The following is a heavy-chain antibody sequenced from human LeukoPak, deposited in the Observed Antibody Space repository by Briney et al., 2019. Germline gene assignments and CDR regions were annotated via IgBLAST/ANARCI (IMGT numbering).Heavy chain of an antibody. CDR2: IYYSGST. CDR1: GGSISSYY. D-gene: IGHD3-10*01. Sequence: SETLSLTCTVSGGSISSYYWSWIRQRPGKGLEWIGYIYYSGSTNYNPSLKSRVTISVDTSKNQFSLKLSSVTAADTAVYYCARVTMGDAFDIWGQGTMVTVSS. V-gene: IGHV4-59*01. J-gene: IGHJ3*02. CDR3: ARVTMGDAFDI.